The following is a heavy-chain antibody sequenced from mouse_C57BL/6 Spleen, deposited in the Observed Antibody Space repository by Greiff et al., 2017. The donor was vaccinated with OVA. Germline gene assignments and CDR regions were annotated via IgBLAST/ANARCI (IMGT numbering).Heavy chain of an antibody. Sequence: QVQLKQPGTELVKPGASVKLSCKASGYTFTIYWMHWVKQRPGQGLEWIGNINPSNGGTNYNEKFKSKATLTVDKSSRTAYMQLSSLTSEDSAVYYCAREEIYYDYEGDYAMDYWGQGTSVTVSS. CDR3: AREEIYYDYEGDYAMDY. CDR1: GYTFTIYW. CDR2: INPSNGGT. V-gene: IGHV1-53*01. J-gene: IGHJ4*01. D-gene: IGHD2-4*01.